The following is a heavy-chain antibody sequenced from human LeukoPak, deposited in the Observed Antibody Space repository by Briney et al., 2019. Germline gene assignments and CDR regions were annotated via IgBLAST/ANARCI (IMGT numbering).Heavy chain of an antibody. CDR1: GFTFSNYA. Sequence: PGGSLRLSCAASGFTFSNYAMSWVRQAPGKGLEWVSAISGSGESTYYPDSVRGRFTISRDNSKNTLYLQMDSLRVEDTAVYYCAKDRSPGSPPPGYWGQGTLVTVSS. V-gene: IGHV3-23*01. CDR2: ISGSGEST. J-gene: IGHJ4*02. D-gene: IGHD6-13*01. CDR3: AKDRSPGSPPPGY.